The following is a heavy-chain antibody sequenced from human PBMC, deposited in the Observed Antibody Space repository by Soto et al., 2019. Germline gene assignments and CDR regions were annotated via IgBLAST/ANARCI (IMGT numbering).Heavy chain of an antibody. CDR3: ARVTRFPDAFDI. Sequence: QVHLQQWGAGLLKPSETLSLTCGVYGGSFGTSYWAWIRQSPQKGLEWMGESNHKGDSNYNPSLKMRVTISLDMSENQFSLKLTPVAAADTAVYYCARVTRFPDAFDIWGQGTPVIVSS. J-gene: IGHJ3*02. CDR1: GGSFGTSY. CDR2: SNHKGDS. V-gene: IGHV4-34*01.